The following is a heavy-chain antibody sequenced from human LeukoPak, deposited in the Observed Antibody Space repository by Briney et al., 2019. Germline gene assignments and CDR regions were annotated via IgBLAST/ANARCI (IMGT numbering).Heavy chain of an antibody. CDR3: AKNIAAADSSGYYYYYMDV. CDR1: GFTFSNYG. D-gene: IGHD6-13*01. J-gene: IGHJ6*03. CDR2: IRYDGSYK. Sequence: PGGSLRLSCAASGFTFSNYGRHWVSQAPGKGLEWVAFIRYDGSYKYYADSVKGRFTISRDNSKNTLYLQMNSLRAEDTAVYYCAKNIAAADSSGYYYYYMDVWGKRTTVTVSS. V-gene: IGHV3-30*02.